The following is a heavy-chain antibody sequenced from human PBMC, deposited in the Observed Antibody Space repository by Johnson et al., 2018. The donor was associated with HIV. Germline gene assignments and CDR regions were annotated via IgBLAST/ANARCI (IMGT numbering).Heavy chain of an antibody. V-gene: IGHV3-53*01. D-gene: IGHD5-24*01. Sequence: VQLVESGGGLIQPGGSLRLSCAASGFTVSSNYMSWVRQAPGKGLEWVSVIYSGGSTYYADSVTGRCTISRDISKNPLYLQMTSLRAEDTAVYYCAREGATIEGRSTFDIWGPGTMVTVSS. CDR3: AREGATIEGRSTFDI. J-gene: IGHJ3*02. CDR2: IYSGGST. CDR1: GFTVSSNY.